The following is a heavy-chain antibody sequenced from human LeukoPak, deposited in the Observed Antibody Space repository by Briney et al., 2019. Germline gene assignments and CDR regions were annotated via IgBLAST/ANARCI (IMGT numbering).Heavy chain of an antibody. CDR1: GFTFSNYA. D-gene: IGHD3-22*01. CDR3: AKEGASEGGYYLDY. J-gene: IGHJ4*02. Sequence: GGSLRLSCAASGFTFSNYAMSWVRQAPGKGLEWVSAISGSGGSTYYADSVKGRFTISRDNSKNTLYLQMNSLRAEDTAVYYCAKEGASEGGYYLDYWGQGTLVTVPS. CDR2: ISGSGGST. V-gene: IGHV3-23*01.